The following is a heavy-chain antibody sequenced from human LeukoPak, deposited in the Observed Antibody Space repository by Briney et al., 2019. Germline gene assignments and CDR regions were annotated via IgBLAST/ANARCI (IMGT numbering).Heavy chain of an antibody. V-gene: IGHV3-74*01. J-gene: IGHJ4*02. D-gene: IGHD3-22*01. CDR2: INSDGSIT. CDR1: GFTFISYW. CDR3: ARGHHYYDSSAYYY. Sequence: GGSLRLSCAASGFTFISYWMHWVRQARGKGLVWVSRINSDGSITSYAASVKGRFTISRDTAKNTLYLQMNSLRAEDTAVYYCARGHHYYDSSAYYYWGQGTLVTVSS.